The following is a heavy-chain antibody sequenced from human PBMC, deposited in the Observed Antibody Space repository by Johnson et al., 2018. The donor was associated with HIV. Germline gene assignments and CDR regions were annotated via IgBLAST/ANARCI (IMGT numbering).Heavy chain of an antibody. CDR1: GFTFSNAW. V-gene: IGHV3-15*01. Sequence: VQLVESGGGLVKPGGSLRLSCAASGFTFSNAWMSWVRQAPGKGLEWVGRIKSKTDGGTTDYAAPVKGRFTISRDDSKNTLYMQMNSLKTEDTAVYYWTTAIPRSTTVITTPDAFDIWGQGTMVTVSS. CDR2: IKSKTDGGTT. J-gene: IGHJ3*02. D-gene: IGHD4-17*01. CDR3: TTAIPRSTTVITTPDAFDI.